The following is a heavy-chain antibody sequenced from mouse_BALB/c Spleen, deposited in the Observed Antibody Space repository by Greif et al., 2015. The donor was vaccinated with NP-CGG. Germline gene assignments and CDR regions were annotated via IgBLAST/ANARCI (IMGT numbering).Heavy chain of an antibody. Sequence: EVKLVESGGGLVQPGGSLRLSCANSGFTLTDYYMSWVRQPPGKALEWLGFIRNKANGYTAEYSASVKGRFTISRDNSQSILYLQMNTLRAEDSATYYCARDTLYYGSSVYAMDYWGQGTSVTVSS. J-gene: IGHJ4*01. CDR2: IRNKANGYTA. V-gene: IGHV7-3*02. CDR3: ARDTLYYGSSVYAMDY. D-gene: IGHD1-1*01. CDR1: GFTLTDYY.